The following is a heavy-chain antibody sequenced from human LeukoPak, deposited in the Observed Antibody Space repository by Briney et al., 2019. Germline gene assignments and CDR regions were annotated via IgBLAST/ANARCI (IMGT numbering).Heavy chain of an antibody. CDR3: ARERAVNGWTSAHFDY. CDR2: ISNDGSTK. D-gene: IGHD6-19*01. J-gene: IGHJ4*02. Sequence: GGSLRLSCAASGFTFSSYAMHWVRQAPGKGLEWVSVISNDGSTKYYADSVKGRFTISRDNSKNTLYLQINSLRAEDTAVYYCARERAVNGWTSAHFDYWGQGTLVTVSS. CDR1: GFTFSSYA. V-gene: IGHV3-30*14.